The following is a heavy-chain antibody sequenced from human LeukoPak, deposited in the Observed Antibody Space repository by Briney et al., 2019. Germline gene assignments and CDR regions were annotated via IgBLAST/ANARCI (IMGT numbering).Heavy chain of an antibody. J-gene: IGHJ4*02. CDR1: GYSISNGYF. CDR3: ARAIRTGLGIGSFDG. V-gene: IGHV4-38-2*02. CDR2: IYHSGSI. Sequence: SETLSLNCTVSGYSISNGYFWGWIRQPPGKGLECIGTIYHSGSIYYNPSLKGRVTISVDTSKNQFSLKLNSLTVADTAVYYCARAIRTGLGIGSFDGWGQGTLVTVSS. D-gene: IGHD7-27*01.